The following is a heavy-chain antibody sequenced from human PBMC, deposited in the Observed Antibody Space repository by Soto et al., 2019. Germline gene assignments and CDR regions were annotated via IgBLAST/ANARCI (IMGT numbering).Heavy chain of an antibody. CDR3: ARDLYYYDSSGYPGTGGAFDI. CDR1: GYTFTSYY. J-gene: IGHJ3*02. V-gene: IGHV1-46*01. Sequence: GASVKVACKASGYTFTSYYMHSPRQAPGQRLEWVGIINRSGGSTSYAQKFQGRVTMTRDTSTSTVYMELSSLRSEDTAVYYCARDLYYYDSSGYPGTGGAFDIWGQGTMVTVSS. CDR2: INRSGGST. D-gene: IGHD3-22*01.